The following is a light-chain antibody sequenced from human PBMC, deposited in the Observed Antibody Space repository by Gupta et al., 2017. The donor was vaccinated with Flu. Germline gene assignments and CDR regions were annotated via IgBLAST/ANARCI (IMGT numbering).Light chain of an antibody. Sequence: VTLGQPASISCRSSLSLLHSDGYTYLHWFLQKPGQSPQLLIYMVSNRDSGVPDRFSGSGSGTDFTLKISRVEADDVGVYYCMQGIRSPYVFGQGTKLEI. CDR3: MQGIRSPYV. CDR1: LSLLHSDGYTY. J-gene: IGKJ2*01. V-gene: IGKV2-28*01. CDR2: MVS.